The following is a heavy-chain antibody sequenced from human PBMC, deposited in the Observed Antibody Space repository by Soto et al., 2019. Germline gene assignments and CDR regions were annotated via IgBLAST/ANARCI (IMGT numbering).Heavy chain of an antibody. CDR3: AGTTSHYWYYMDV. V-gene: IGHV6-1*01. CDR1: GDSVSSNNAA. Sequence: SQTLSLSCAISGDSVSSNNAAWNWIRQSPSRGLEWLGRTYYRSRWYNDYAVSVKSRITVNPDTSKNQFSLQLTSVTPEDTAVYYCAGTTSHYWYYMDVWGKGTTVTVSS. D-gene: IGHD1-7*01. J-gene: IGHJ6*03. CDR2: TYYRSRWYN.